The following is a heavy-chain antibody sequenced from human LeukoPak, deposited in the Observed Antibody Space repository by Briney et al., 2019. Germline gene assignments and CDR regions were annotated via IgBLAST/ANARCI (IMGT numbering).Heavy chain of an antibody. D-gene: IGHD2/OR15-2a*01. CDR1: GFSFSKYA. J-gene: IGHJ4*02. CDR3: ARMKVIKGASLDY. CDR2: ISFDETKK. V-gene: IGHV3-30-3*01. Sequence: PGGPLRLSCAASGFSFSKYAMHWVRQAPGKGLEWVAVISFDETKKYYADSVKGQFTISRDNSNNTLFLQMNSLKTEDTAVYFCARMKVIKGASLDYWGQGSLVTVSS.